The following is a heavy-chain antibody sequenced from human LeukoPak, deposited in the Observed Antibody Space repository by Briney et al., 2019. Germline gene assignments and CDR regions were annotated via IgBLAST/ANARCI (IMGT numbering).Heavy chain of an antibody. D-gene: IGHD6-19*01. V-gene: IGHV4-30-2*01. J-gene: IGHJ4*02. CDR2: IYHSGST. CDR1: GGSISSGGYY. CDR3: ARAGQWLVAFDY. Sequence: PSETLSLTCTVSGGSISSGGYYWSWIRQPPGKGLEWIGYIYHSGSTYYNPSLKSRVTISVDRSKNQFSLKLSSVTAADTAVYYCARAGQWLVAFDYWGQGTLVTVSS.